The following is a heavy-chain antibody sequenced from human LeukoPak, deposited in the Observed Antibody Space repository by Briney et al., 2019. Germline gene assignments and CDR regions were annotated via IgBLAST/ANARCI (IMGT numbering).Heavy chain of an antibody. V-gene: IGHV1-69*13. D-gene: IGHD3-10*01. CDR2: IIPIFGTA. CDR3: ARSAQARFGFHFDY. CDR1: GGTFSSYA. Sequence: ASVKVSCKASGGTFSSYAISWVRQAPGQGLEWMGGIIPIFGTANYAQKFQGRVTITADESTSTAYMELSSLRSDDTAVYYCARSAQARFGFHFDYWGQGTLVTVSS. J-gene: IGHJ4*02.